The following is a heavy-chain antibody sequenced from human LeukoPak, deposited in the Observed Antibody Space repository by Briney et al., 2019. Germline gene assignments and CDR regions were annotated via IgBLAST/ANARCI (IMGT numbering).Heavy chain of an antibody. D-gene: IGHD3-10*01. V-gene: IGHV3-23*01. Sequence: GGSLRLSCAASGFTFSSYAMSWVRQAPGKGLEWVSAISGSGGSTYYADSVKGRFTISRDNSKDTLYLQMNSLRAEDTAVYYCAKNNPQDYYGSGSYSVYWGQGTLVTVSS. J-gene: IGHJ4*02. CDR3: AKNNPQDYYGSGSYSVY. CDR1: GFTFSSYA. CDR2: ISGSGGST.